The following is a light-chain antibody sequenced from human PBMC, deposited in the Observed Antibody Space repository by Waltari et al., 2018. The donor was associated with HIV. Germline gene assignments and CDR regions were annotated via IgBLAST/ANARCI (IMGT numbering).Light chain of an antibody. CDR2: WAS. CDR1: RTILFPSNSKNY. V-gene: IGKV4-1*01. Sequence: DIVMTQSPDSLALSLGERATINCKSSRTILFPSNSKNYLAWYQQKPGQSPKLLIYWASTRESGVPDRYSGRRSGTNFSLTISSLQTEYVAVYYCQQYFSSPLTFGGGTRVEIK. J-gene: IGKJ4*01. CDR3: QQYFSSPLT.